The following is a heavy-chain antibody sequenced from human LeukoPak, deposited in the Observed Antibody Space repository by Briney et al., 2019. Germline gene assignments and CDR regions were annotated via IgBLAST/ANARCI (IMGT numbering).Heavy chain of an antibody. Sequence: PSETLSLTCTVSGVSISSYDWSWLRQPAGKGLEWIGRIYTSGSTKYNPSLKSRVTMSLDTSKKQFSLKLSSVTATDTAVYYCARLTSSWYQDWYFDLWGRGTLVTVSS. CDR1: GVSISSYD. V-gene: IGHV4-4*07. CDR3: ARLTSSWYQDWYFDL. D-gene: IGHD6-13*01. J-gene: IGHJ2*01. CDR2: IYTSGST.